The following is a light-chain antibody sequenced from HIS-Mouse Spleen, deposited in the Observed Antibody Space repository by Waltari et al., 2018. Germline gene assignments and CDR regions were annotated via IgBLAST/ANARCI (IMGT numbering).Light chain of an antibody. CDR3: QVWDSSSDHRV. V-gene: IGLV3-21*02. CDR2: DDS. Sequence: SSVLTQPPPVSVAPGQTARITRGGNNIGSKSVHWYQQKPGQAHVLVVYDDSDRPSGIPERFSGSNSGNTATLTISRVEAGDEADYYCQVWDSSSDHRVFGGGTKLTVL. J-gene: IGLJ3*02. CDR1: NIGSKS.